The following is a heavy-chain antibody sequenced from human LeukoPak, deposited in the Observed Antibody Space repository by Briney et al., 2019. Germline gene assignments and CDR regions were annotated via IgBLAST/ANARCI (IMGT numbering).Heavy chain of an antibody. CDR2: INPAGTTT. D-gene: IGHD1-26*01. CDR1: GYTFINHW. Sequence: ASVKVSCKASGYTFINHWMHWVRQAPGQGLEWVGLINPAGTTTLYAQKFQGRITLTRDMSATTDYMELSSLTSEDTAVYYCARDNSVGGIAWWFDPWGQGTLVTVSS. V-gene: IGHV1-46*01. CDR3: ARDNSVGGIAWWFDP. J-gene: IGHJ5*02.